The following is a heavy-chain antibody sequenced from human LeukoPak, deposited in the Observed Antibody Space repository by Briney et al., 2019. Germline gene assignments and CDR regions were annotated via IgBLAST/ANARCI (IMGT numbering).Heavy chain of an antibody. Sequence: GGSLRLSCAASGFSISTYAMNWVRQAPEKGLEWVSSIGTSDQHICYADSLEGRFTISRDNTENSLYLQMSSLRAEDTAVYYCAREISGEGFDYWGQGTLVTVSS. CDR1: GFSISTYA. J-gene: IGHJ4*02. D-gene: IGHD1-14*01. V-gene: IGHV3-21*01. CDR3: AREISGEGFDY. CDR2: IGTSDQHI.